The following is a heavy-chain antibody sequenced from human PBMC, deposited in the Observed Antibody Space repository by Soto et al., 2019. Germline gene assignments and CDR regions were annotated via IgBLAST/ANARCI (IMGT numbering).Heavy chain of an antibody. J-gene: IGHJ6*02. CDR3: AKELGGVSLYYYGMDV. Sequence: QVQLVESGGGVVQPGRSLRLSCAASGFTFSSYGMHWVRQAPGKGLEWVAVISYDGSNKYYADSVKGRFTISRDNSKNTLYLQMNSLRAEDTAVYYCAKELGGVSLYYYGMDVWGQGTTVTVSS. CDR1: GFTFSSYG. V-gene: IGHV3-30*18. CDR2: ISYDGSNK.